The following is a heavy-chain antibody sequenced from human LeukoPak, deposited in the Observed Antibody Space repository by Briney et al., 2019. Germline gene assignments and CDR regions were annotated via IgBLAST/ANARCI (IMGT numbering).Heavy chain of an antibody. D-gene: IGHD6-13*01. V-gene: IGHV1-2*06. CDR1: GYTFTGYY. J-gene: IGHJ3*02. CDR2: INPNSGGT. Sequence: ASVTVSCTASGYTFTGYYMHWVRQAPGQGLEWMGRINPNSGGTNYAQKFQGRVTMTRDTSISTAYMELSRLRSDDTAVYYCARVGGYSSSFDAFDIWGQGTMVTVSS. CDR3: ARVGGYSSSFDAFDI.